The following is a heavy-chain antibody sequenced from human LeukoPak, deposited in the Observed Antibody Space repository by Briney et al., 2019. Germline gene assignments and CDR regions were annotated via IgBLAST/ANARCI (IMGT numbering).Heavy chain of an antibody. CDR3: ASGSILPEYYFDY. V-gene: IGHV1-46*01. CDR2: INPSGGGT. CDR1: GYTFTSHY. Sequence: ASVKVSCKASGYTFTSHYMHWVRQAPGQGLEWMGIINPSGGGTSYAEKFQGRVTMTRDTSTSTVYMELSSLRSEDTAVYYCASGSILPEYYFDYWGQGTLVTVSS. J-gene: IGHJ4*02. D-gene: IGHD6-6*01.